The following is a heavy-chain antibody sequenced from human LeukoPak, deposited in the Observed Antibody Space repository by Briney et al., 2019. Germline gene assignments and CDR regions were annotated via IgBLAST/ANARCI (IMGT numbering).Heavy chain of an antibody. D-gene: IGHD3-10*01. CDR1: GYTXTGHY. CDR2: INTDSGGT. J-gene: IGHJ4*02. CDR3: ARRGHGSGSYEDY. Sequence: ASVKVSCKASGYTXTGHYMHWVRQAPGQGLEWMEWINTDSGGTNSAQKFHGRVTMTRDTSISTAYMELSRVTSDDTAVYYCARRGHGSGSYEDYWGQGTRVTVSS. V-gene: IGHV1-2*02.